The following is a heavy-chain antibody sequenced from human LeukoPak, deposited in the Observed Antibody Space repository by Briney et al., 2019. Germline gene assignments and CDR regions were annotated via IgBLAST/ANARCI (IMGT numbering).Heavy chain of an antibody. Sequence: ASVKVSCKASGYTFTGYYMHWVRQAPGQGLEWMGWINPDSGGTNYAQKFQGRVTMTRDTSISTAYMELSRLRSDDTAVYYCARGSGIVVVPAATNRAMDVWGQGTTVTVSS. CDR2: INPDSGGT. V-gene: IGHV1-2*02. CDR1: GYTFTGYY. J-gene: IGHJ6*02. D-gene: IGHD2-2*01. CDR3: ARGSGIVVVPAATNRAMDV.